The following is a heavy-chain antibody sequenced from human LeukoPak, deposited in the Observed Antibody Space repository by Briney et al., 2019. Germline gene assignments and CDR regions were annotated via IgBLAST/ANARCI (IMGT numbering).Heavy chain of an antibody. J-gene: IGHJ5*02. D-gene: IGHD3-10*01. CDR1: GGSSSGYY. CDR2: INHSGST. V-gene: IGHV4-34*01. CDR3: ARRGPPRTLLRGVKSGWFDP. Sequence: PSETLSLTCVLYGGSSSGYYWSWIRQPPGKGLEWIGEINHSGSTNNNPSLKSRVTISVDTSKNQFSLKLSSVTAADTAVYYCARRGPPRTLLRGVKSGWFDPWGQGTLVTVSS.